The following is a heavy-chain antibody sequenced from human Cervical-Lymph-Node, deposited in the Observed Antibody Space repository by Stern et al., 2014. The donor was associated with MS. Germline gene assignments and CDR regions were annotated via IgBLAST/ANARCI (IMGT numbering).Heavy chain of an antibody. D-gene: IGHD1-1*01. CDR3: ARRGTTGTIDGFDI. CDR1: GYTFTSHW. J-gene: IGHJ3*02. V-gene: IGHV5-51*01. Sequence: EVQLVESGAEVKKPGESVEISCEGSGYTFTSHWIAWVRQVPGKGLEWMGIIYPGDSDTRYSPSFQGRVTISADRSISTAYLQWRTLRASDTAMYYCARRGTTGTIDGFDIWGQGSMVTVSS. CDR2: IYPGDSDT.